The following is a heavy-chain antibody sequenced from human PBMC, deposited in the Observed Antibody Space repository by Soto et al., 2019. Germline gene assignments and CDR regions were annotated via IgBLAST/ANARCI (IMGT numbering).Heavy chain of an antibody. D-gene: IGHD4-17*01. J-gene: IGHJ3*02. V-gene: IGHV2-70*04. Sequence: SGPTLVNPTQTLTLTCTLYGFSLSTTEMRMSWIRQPPGKALEWLARIDWDDEKFYSTVLKTRLTISKDTSKNQVVLTMTNMDPVDTATYCCGRSRRGDYAFDIWGRGTMVTVS. CDR2: IDWDDEK. CDR3: GRSRRGDYAFDI. CDR1: GFSLSTTEMR.